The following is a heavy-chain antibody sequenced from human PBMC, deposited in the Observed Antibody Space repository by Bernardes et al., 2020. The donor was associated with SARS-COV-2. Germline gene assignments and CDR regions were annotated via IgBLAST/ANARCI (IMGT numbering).Heavy chain of an antibody. Sequence: ASVKVSCKASGYTFTSYDIDWVRQATGQGLEWMGWMTPNSGDTGYAQEFQGRVTMTMNTSTSTAYMELSSLRSEDTAVYYCARHYYDSDGYSDWFDPWGQGTTVTVSS. CDR2: MTPNSGDT. CDR1: GYTFTSYD. V-gene: IGHV1-8*01. J-gene: IGHJ5*01. CDR3: ARHYYDSDGYSDWFDP. D-gene: IGHD3-22*01.